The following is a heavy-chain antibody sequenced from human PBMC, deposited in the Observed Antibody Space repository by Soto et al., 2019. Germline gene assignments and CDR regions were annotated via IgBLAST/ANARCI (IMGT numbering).Heavy chain of an antibody. CDR1: GGSINIGDYY. Sequence: PSETLSLTCTVSGGSINIGDYYWSWIRQTPGRGLEWIGYVYYSGRTYYNPSLKSRLSMTIDTSKKQFTLKLDSVTAADTAVYHCYREVASSSIFGMVTNTFDPWGLGTLVTVSS. J-gene: IGHJ5*02. V-gene: IGHV4-30-4*01. D-gene: IGHD3-3*01. CDR2: VYYSGRT. CDR3: YREVASSSIFGMVTNTFDP.